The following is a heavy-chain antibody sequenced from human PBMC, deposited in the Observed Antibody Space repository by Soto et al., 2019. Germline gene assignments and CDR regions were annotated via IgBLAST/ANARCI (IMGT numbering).Heavy chain of an antibody. Sequence: GGSLILSCAASGFTFSDYYMSWIRQAPGKGLEWVSYISSSGSTIYYADSVKGRFTISRDNSKNTLYLQMNSLRAEDTAVYYCAKDQGSSWYEIDYWGQGTLVTVSS. CDR2: ISSSGSTI. D-gene: IGHD6-13*01. CDR3: AKDQGSSWYEIDY. CDR1: GFTFSDYY. V-gene: IGHV3-11*01. J-gene: IGHJ4*02.